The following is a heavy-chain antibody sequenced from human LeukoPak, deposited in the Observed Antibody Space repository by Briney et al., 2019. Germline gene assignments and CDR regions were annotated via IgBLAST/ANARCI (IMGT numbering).Heavy chain of an antibody. CDR3: ARVGIRQLVDY. CDR1: GGSISSSSYY. Sequence: PSERLSLTCTVSGGSISSSSYYLGWIRQPPGKGLEWIGSIYYSGSTYYNPSLESRVTISVDTSKNQFSLKLSSVTAADTAVYYCARVGIRQLVDYWGQGTLVTVSS. J-gene: IGHJ4*02. CDR2: IYYSGST. V-gene: IGHV4-39*07. D-gene: IGHD6-13*01.